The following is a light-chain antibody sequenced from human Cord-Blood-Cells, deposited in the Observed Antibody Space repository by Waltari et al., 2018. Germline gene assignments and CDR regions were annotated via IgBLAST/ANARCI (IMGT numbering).Light chain of an antibody. Sequence: DIQMTQPPSSLSASVGDRVTITCRASQSISSYLNWYQQKPGKAPKLLIYAASSLQSGVPSRFSGSGSGTDFTLTISSLQPEDFATYYCQQSYSEITFGQGTRLEIK. CDR1: QSISSY. V-gene: IGKV1-39*01. J-gene: IGKJ5*01. CDR3: QQSYSEIT. CDR2: AAS.